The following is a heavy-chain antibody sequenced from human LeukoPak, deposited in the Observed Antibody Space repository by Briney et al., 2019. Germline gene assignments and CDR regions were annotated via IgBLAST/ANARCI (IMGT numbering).Heavy chain of an antibody. CDR2: IWADGSNK. J-gene: IGHJ4*02. CDR1: GFTFSSYG. Sequence: PGGSLRLSCAASGFTFSSYGMHWVRQAPGKGLEWVALIWADGSNKYYVDSVKGRFTISRDNPKNTLYLQMNSLRAEDTAIYYCAREGPRGNSQFDYWGQGTLVTVSS. V-gene: IGHV3-33*01. CDR3: AREGPRGNSQFDY. D-gene: IGHD2/OR15-2a*01.